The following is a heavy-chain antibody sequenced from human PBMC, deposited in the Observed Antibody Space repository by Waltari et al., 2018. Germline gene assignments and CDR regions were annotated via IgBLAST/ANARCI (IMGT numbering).Heavy chain of an antibody. D-gene: IGHD6-13*01. V-gene: IGHV4-4*02. Sequence: QVQLQESGPGLVKPSGTLSLTCAVSGGSISSSNWWSWVHQPPGKGLEWIGESYHSGSTNYNTSLKSRVTISVDKSKNQFSLKLSSVTAADTAVYYCARDQSWSSSIQADWFDPWGQGTLVTVSS. J-gene: IGHJ5*02. CDR2: SYHSGST. CDR1: GGSISSSNW. CDR3: ARDQSWSSSIQADWFDP.